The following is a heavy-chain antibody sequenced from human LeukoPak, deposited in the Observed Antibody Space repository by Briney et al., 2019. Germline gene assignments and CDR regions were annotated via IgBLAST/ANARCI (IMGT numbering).Heavy chain of an antibody. J-gene: IGHJ4*02. CDR2: IYYTGST. CDR3: ASRKLGNDY. D-gene: IGHD7-27*01. Sequence: SETLSLTCTISGGSVSDYYWSWIRQSPGKGLEWIGYIYYTGSTTYNPSLKSRVTISADTSKNQFSLELSSVTAADTAVYYCASRKLGNDYWGQGTLVTVSS. CDR1: GGSVSDYY. V-gene: IGHV4-59*02.